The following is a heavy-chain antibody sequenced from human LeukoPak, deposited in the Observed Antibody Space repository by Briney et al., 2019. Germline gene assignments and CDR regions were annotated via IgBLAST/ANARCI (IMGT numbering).Heavy chain of an antibody. J-gene: IGHJ3*02. V-gene: IGHV3-23*01. Sequence: GGSLRLSCAASGFTVSSFGMNWVRQAPGKGLEWVSAISGSGVGTYYADSVKGRFTISRDNSWNTLYLQMSSLRAEDTAVYYCAKDQVISGSEASDIWGQGTMVTVSS. CDR2: ISGSGVGT. D-gene: IGHD2-21*01. CDR1: GFTVSSFG. CDR3: AKDQVISGSEASDI.